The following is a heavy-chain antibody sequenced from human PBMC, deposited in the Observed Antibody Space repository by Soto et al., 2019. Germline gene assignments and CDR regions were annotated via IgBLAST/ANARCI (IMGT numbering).Heavy chain of an antibody. Sequence: GGSLRLSCAASGFTFSSYSMNWVRQAPGKGLEWVSSISSSSSYIYYADSVKGRFTISRDNAKNSLYLQMNSLRAEDTAVYYCASGYCSGGSCYSYYYYGMDVWGQGTTVTVSS. CDR1: GFTFSSYS. D-gene: IGHD2-15*01. CDR2: ISSSSSYI. CDR3: ASGYCSGGSCYSYYYYGMDV. V-gene: IGHV3-21*01. J-gene: IGHJ6*02.